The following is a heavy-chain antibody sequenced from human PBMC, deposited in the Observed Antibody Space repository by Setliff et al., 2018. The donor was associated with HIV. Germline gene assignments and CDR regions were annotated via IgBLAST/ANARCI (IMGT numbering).Heavy chain of an antibody. CDR3: ARDLWFGQYVGNWLDP. Sequence: GGSLRLSCAASGFTFSDYYMSWIRQAPGKGLEWVSYISSRGSTIYYADSVKGRFTISRDNAKNSLYLQMNSLRAEDTAVYYCARDLWFGQYVGNWLDPWGRGTLVTVSS. J-gene: IGHJ5*02. D-gene: IGHD3-10*01. CDR2: ISSRGSTI. V-gene: IGHV3-11*04. CDR1: GFTFSDYY.